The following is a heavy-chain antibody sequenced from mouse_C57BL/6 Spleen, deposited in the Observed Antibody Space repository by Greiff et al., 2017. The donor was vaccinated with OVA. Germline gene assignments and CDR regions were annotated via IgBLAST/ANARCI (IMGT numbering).Heavy chain of an antibody. CDR3: AMGSNYFDY. Sequence: DVHLVESGGGLVKPGGSLKLSCAASGFTFSSYAMSWVRQTPEKRLEWVATISDGGSYTYYPDNVKGRFTISRDNAKNNLYLQMSHLKSEDTAMYYCAMGSNYFDYWGQGTTLTVSS. CDR1: GFTFSSYA. J-gene: IGHJ2*01. V-gene: IGHV5-4*01. CDR2: ISDGGSYT. D-gene: IGHD2-3*01.